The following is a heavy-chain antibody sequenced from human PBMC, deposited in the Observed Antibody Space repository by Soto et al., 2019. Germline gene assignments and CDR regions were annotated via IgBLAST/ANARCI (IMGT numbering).Heavy chain of an antibody. CDR1: GGTLNIYA. CDR2: IIPGFGTP. J-gene: IGHJ4*02. CDR3: ERGPYYDFWTGYSYLDY. D-gene: IGHD3-3*01. V-gene: IGHV1-69*01. Sequence: QVQVVQSGAEVKKPGSSVNVSCKAPGGTLNIYAFSWVRQAPGQGLEWMGGIIPGFGTPSYAQKLRGRVKITADESTSPAYMELSGMGSADTAVYYCERGPYYDFWTGYSYLDYWGQETLVTVSS.